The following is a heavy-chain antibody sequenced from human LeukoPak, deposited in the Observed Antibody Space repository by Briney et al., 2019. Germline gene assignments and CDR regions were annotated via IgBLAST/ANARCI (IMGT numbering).Heavy chain of an antibody. CDR2: INPNSGGT. CDR1: GYTFTGYY. J-gene: IGHJ3*02. Sequence: ASVKVSCKASGYTFTGYYMHWVRQAHGEGIEWMGRINPNSGGTNYAQKFQGRVTMNRDTTKSTAYMEMRRQREEDTAVYYCARDNVMATTYAFDIWGQGTMVTVSS. V-gene: IGHV1-2*06. CDR3: ARDNVMATTYAFDI. D-gene: IGHD5-24*01.